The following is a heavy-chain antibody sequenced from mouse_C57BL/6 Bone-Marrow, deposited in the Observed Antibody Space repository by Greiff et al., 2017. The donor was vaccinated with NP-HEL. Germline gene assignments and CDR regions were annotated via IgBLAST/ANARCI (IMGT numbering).Heavy chain of an antibody. CDR2: IYPGSGST. D-gene: IGHD1-1*01. J-gene: IGHJ1*03. V-gene: IGHV1-55*01. Sequence: QVQLKQPGAELVKPGASVKMSCKASGYTFTSYWITWVKQRPGQGLEWIGDIYPGSGSTNYNEKFKSKATLTVDTSSSTAYMQLSSLTSEDSAVYYCAGEGADLGYYYGSSWSDWYFDVWGTGTTVTVSS. CDR1: GYTFTSYW. CDR3: AGEGADLGYYYGSSWSDWYFDV.